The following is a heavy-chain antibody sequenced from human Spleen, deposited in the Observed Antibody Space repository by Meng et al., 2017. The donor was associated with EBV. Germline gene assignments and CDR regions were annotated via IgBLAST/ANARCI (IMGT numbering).Heavy chain of an antibody. Sequence: QVQVRESGPGLVKPSETLSLSCSVSGDSISRSDYYWGWIRQPPGKGLEWIGSMSYGGNTYYKPSLKSRVTISVDTSKNQISLQLSSVTAADTAVYYCARVLRGSQVDYWGQGTLVTVSS. D-gene: IGHD1-26*01. CDR1: GDSISRSDYY. CDR3: ARVLRGSQVDY. V-gene: IGHV4-39*07. J-gene: IGHJ4*02. CDR2: MSYGGNT.